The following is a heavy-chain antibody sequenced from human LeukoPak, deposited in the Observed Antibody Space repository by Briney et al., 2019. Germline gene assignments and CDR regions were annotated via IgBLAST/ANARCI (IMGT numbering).Heavy chain of an antibody. CDR2: IYPGDSDT. V-gene: IGHV5-51*01. CDR1: GYSFTTYW. Sequence: GESLKISCKASGYSFTTYWIGWVRQMPGKGLEWMGIIYPGDSDTRYSPSFQGQVTISADKSISTAYLQWSSLKASDTAMYYCASPPQYDAEYFQHWGQGTLVTVSS. CDR3: ASPPQYDAEYFQH. J-gene: IGHJ1*01. D-gene: IGHD1-1*01.